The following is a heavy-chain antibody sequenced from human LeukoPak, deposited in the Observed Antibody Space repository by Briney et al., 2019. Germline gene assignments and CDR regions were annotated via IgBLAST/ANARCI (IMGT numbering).Heavy chain of an antibody. J-gene: IGHJ5*02. CDR1: GYSVSSGGYY. Sequence: PSETLSLTCTVSGYSVSSGGYYWSWIRQHPGKGLEWIGYIYYSGSTYYNPSLKSRVTISVDTSKNQFSLKLSSVTAADTAVYYCARGRFDMVRGVNWLFDPWGQGTLVTVSS. CDR3: ARGRFDMVRGVNWLFDP. V-gene: IGHV4-31*03. CDR2: IYYSGST. D-gene: IGHD3-10*01.